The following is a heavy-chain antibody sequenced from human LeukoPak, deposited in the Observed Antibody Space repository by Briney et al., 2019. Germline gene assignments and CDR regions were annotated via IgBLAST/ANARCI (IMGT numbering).Heavy chain of an antibody. J-gene: IGHJ4*02. Sequence: GGSLRLSCAASGFTFSSYGMYWVRQAPGKGLEWVAFIRYDGSNKYYADSVKGRFTISRDNSKNTLYLQMNSLRAEDTAVYYCAKVPSGHYYDSSGYPFDYWGQGTLVTVSS. V-gene: IGHV3-30*02. CDR1: GFTFSSYG. CDR3: AKVPSGHYYDSSGYPFDY. D-gene: IGHD3-22*01. CDR2: IRYDGSNK.